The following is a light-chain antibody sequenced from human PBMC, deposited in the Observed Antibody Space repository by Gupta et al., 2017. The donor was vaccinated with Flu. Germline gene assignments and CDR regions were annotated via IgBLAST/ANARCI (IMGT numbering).Light chain of an antibody. J-gene: IGKJ1*01. CDR1: EDIGWK. CDR2: GGA. V-gene: IGKV3-15*01. Sequence: IVMTQSPDTLAVSPGARVTLSCTTSEDIGWKLAWYQQRPGQAPSLLIYGGAFRDPGVPARFSDSGSGTEFTLTINKRQTEDFAYYDCQQDKHWPPWAVGRGTKV. CDR3: QQDKHWPPWA.